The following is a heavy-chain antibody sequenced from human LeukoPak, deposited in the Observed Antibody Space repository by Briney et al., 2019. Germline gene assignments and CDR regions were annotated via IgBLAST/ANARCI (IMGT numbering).Heavy chain of an antibody. D-gene: IGHD6-19*01. Sequence: SETLSLTCAVSGGSISSGGYSWSWIRQPPGKGLEWIGYIYHSGSTYYNPSPKSRVTISVDRSKNQFSLKLSSVTAADTAVYYCARVRGWFHWYFDLWGRGTLVTVSS. CDR2: IYHSGST. V-gene: IGHV4-30-2*01. CDR1: GGSISSGGYS. CDR3: ARVRGWFHWYFDL. J-gene: IGHJ2*01.